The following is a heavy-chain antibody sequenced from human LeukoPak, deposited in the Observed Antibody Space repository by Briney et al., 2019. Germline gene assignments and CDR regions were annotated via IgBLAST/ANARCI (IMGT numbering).Heavy chain of an antibody. CDR3: ARRLRGNYFDY. V-gene: IGHV3-21*01. D-gene: IGHD4-17*01. Sequence: AGGSLRLSCAASGFTFSSHGMSWVRQAPGKGLEWVSAIDSTGFYTYYPDSVKGRFTISRDNAKNSLYLQMNSLRAEATADYYWARRLRGNYFDYWGQGTLVTVSS. CDR1: GFTFSSHG. J-gene: IGHJ4*02. CDR2: IDSTGFYT.